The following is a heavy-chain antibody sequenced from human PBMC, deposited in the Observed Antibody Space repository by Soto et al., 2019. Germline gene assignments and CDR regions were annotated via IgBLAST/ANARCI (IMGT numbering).Heavy chain of an antibody. CDR1: SGSLSGYY. J-gene: IGHJ4*02. CDR3: ARAPKVSGSAQTRPDF. CDR2: ISPSGTT. Sequence: SETLSLTCSLYSGSLSGYYWSWIRQPPGRGLEWIGEISPSGTTNYSPSLKSRVSISVDTSKNQFSLNLTSLTAADTAVYYCARAPKVSGSAQTRPDFWGQGSLVTVSS. D-gene: IGHD6-6*01. V-gene: IGHV4-34*01.